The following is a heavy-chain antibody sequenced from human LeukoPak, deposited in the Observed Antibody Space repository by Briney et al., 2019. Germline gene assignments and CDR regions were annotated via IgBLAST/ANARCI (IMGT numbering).Heavy chain of an antibody. D-gene: IGHD3-16*02. CDR3: ATDLHDYVWGSYRYNPPAGFDY. CDR1: GYTLTELS. Sequence: GASVKVSCKVSGYTLTELSMHWVRQAPGKGLEWMGGFDPEDGETIYAQKFQGRVTMTEDTSTDTAYMELSSLRSEDTAVYYCATDLHDYVWGSYRYNPPAGFDYWGQGTLVTVSS. J-gene: IGHJ4*02. V-gene: IGHV1-24*01. CDR2: FDPEDGET.